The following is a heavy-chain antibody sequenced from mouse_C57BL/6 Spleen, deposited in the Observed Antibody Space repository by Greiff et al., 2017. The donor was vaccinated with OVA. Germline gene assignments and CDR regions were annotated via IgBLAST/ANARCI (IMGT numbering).Heavy chain of an antibody. Sequence: VQVVESGAELVKPGASVKISCKASGYAFSSYWMTWVKQRPGKGLEWIGQIYPGDGDTNYNGKFKGKATMTADKSSSTAYMQLSSLTSEDSAVYFCARSDNYAMDYWGKGTSVTVSS. CDR3: ARSDNYAMDY. CDR1: GYAFSSYW. CDR2: IYPGDGDT. V-gene: IGHV1-80*01. J-gene: IGHJ4*01.